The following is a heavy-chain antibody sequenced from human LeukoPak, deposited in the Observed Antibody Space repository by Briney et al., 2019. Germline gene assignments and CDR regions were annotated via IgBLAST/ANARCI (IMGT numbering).Heavy chain of an antibody. Sequence: ASVKVSCKASGYTFTSYDINWVRQATGQGLEWMGWMNPNSGNTGYAQKLQGRVTITRNTSISTAYMELSSLRSEDTAVYYCARGRNGYSGYDAFDIWGQGTMVTVSS. D-gene: IGHD5-12*01. V-gene: IGHV1-8*03. CDR2: MNPNSGNT. CDR3: ARGRNGYSGYDAFDI. J-gene: IGHJ3*02. CDR1: GYTFTSYD.